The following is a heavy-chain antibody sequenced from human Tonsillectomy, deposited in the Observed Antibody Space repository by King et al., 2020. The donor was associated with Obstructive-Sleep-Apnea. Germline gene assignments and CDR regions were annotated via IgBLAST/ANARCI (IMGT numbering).Heavy chain of an antibody. CDR2: ISYDGSNK. CDR3: AKDSIEYSSSIGFDY. J-gene: IGHJ4*02. D-gene: IGHD6-6*01. Sequence: VQLVESGGGVVQPGRSLRLSCAASGFTFSSYGMHWVPQAPGKGLEWVAVISYDGSNKYYADSVKGLFTISRDNSKNTLYLQMNSLRAEDTAVYYCAKDSIEYSSSIGFDYWGQGTLVTVSS. V-gene: IGHV3-30*18. CDR1: GFTFSSYG.